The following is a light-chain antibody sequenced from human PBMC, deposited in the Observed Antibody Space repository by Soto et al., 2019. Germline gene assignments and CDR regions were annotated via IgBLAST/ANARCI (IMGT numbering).Light chain of an antibody. Sequence: QSVLTQSPSASASLGASVKLTCTLSSGHSSYAIAWHQQQPEKGPRYLMKVNSDGSHSKGDGIPDRLSGSSSGAGRYLTISSLQSEDEADYYCQTWGTDIHVVFGGGTQLTVL. J-gene: IGLJ2*01. CDR1: SGHSSYA. CDR3: QTWGTDIHVV. CDR2: VNSDGSH. V-gene: IGLV4-69*01.